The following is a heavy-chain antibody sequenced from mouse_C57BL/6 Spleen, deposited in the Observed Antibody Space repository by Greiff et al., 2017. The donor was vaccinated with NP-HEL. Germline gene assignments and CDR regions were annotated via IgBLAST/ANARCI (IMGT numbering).Heavy chain of an antibody. D-gene: IGHD2-4*01. V-gene: IGHV3-6*01. CDR3: ARGNDYEGDYFDY. CDR1: GYSITSGYY. Sequence: EVQLMESGPGLVKPSQSLSLTCSVTGYSITSGYYWNWIRQFPGNKLEWMGYISYDGSNNYNPSLKNRISITRDTSKNQFFLKLNSVTTEDTATYYCARGNDYEGDYFDYWGQGTTLTVSS. J-gene: IGHJ2*01. CDR2: ISYDGSN.